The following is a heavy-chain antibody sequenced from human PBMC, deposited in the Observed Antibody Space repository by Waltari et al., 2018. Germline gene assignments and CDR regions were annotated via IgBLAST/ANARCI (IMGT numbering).Heavy chain of an antibody. CDR3: ARGGDGYNLPDAFDI. CDR1: GGSFSGYY. Sequence: QVQLQQWGAGLLKPSETLSLTCAVYGGSFSGYYWSWIRQPPGKGLEWIGEINHRGSTKYNPSLKSRVTISVDTAKNQFALKLSSVAAADTAVYYCARGGDGYNLPDAFDIWGQGTMVTVSS. J-gene: IGHJ3*02. D-gene: IGHD5-12*01. CDR2: INHRGST. V-gene: IGHV4-34*01.